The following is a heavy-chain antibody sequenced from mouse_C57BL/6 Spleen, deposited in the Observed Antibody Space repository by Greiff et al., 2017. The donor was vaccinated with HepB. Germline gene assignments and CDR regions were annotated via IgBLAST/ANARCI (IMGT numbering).Heavy chain of an antibody. J-gene: IGHJ3*01. CDR1: GYTFTSYG. Sequence: QVQLQQSGAELARPGASVKLSCKASGYTFTSYGISWVKQRTGQGLEWIGEIYPRSGNTYYNEKFKGKATLTADKSSSTAYMELRSLTSEDSAVYFCATLGQAYWGQGTLVTVSA. CDR2: IYPRSGNT. CDR3: ATLGQAY. D-gene: IGHD4-1*01. V-gene: IGHV1-81*01.